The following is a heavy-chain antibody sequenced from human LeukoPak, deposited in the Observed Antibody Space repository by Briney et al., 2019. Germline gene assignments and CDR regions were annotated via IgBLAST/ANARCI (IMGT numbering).Heavy chain of an antibody. CDR2: ISGSGGST. V-gene: IGHV3-23*01. Sequence: GGSLRLSCAASGFTFSSYGMSWVRQAPGKGLEWVSAISGSGGSTYYADSVKGRFTISRDNAKNTLYLQMNSLRAEDTAVYYCARVGASVGAIDYWGQGTLVTVSS. CDR1: GFTFSSYG. CDR3: ARVGASVGAIDY. D-gene: IGHD1-26*01. J-gene: IGHJ4*02.